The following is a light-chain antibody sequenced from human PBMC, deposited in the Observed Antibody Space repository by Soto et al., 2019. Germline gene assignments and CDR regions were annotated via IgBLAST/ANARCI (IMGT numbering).Light chain of an antibody. J-gene: IGKJ1*01. CDR2: ATS. Sequence: EILMTQSPATLSVSLGERATLSCRASQSVNSNLAWYQQKPGQAPRLLISATSTRAAGIPARFSGSGSGTEFTLTIDSLQSEDFAVYYCQQYNSWPRTFGQGTKVDIK. CDR3: QQYNSWPRT. V-gene: IGKV3-15*01. CDR1: QSVNSN.